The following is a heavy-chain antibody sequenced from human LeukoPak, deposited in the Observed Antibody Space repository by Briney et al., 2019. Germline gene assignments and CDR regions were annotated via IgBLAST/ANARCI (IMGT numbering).Heavy chain of an antibody. V-gene: IGHV1-69*13. CDR1: GGTFSSYE. CDR2: IIPIFGTA. Sequence: SVKVSCKASGGTFSSYEISWVRQAPGQGLEWMGGIIPIFGTANYAQKFQGRVTITADESTSTAYMELNSLRSEDTAVYYCARDWAAMVRGVIDNWFDPWGQGTLVTVSS. J-gene: IGHJ5*02. D-gene: IGHD3-10*01. CDR3: ARDWAAMVRGVIDNWFDP.